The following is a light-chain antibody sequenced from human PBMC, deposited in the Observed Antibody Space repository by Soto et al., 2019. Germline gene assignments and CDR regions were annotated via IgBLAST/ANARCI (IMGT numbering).Light chain of an antibody. CDR1: SSDVGHYDY. V-gene: IGLV2-14*03. Sequence: QSVLTQPASVSGSPGQSFTISCTGTSSDVGHYDYVSWYQQHPGKAPRLMIYDVNNRPSGVSNRFSGSKSGNTASLTISGLQAEDEADYYCNSYSTSSTPLVFGGGTKLTVL. CDR3: NSYSTSSTPLV. J-gene: IGLJ2*01. CDR2: DVN.